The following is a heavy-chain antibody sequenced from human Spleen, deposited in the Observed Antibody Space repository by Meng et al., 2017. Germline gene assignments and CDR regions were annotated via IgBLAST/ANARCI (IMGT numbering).Heavy chain of an antibody. Sequence: KLLQTGPDVKQPGASLKVSCKASDYTFLGYGVCWVRQAPGQGLEWMAWLGAHPGDTSFAPMFLGRVTVTADTATATAYMELRSLRSDDTAVYYCAKGTPGRSYCDFWGLGTLVTVSS. CDR2: LGAHPGDT. CDR1: DYTFLGYG. V-gene: IGHV1-18*01. CDR3: AKGTPGRSYCDF. D-gene: IGHD3-10*01. J-gene: IGHJ4*02.